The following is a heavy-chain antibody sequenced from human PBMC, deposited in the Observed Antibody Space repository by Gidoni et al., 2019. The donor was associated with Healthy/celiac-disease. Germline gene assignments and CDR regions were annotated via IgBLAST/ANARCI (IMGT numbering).Heavy chain of an antibody. CDR1: GFTFDGYA. J-gene: IGHJ4*02. V-gene: IGHV3-9*01. Sequence: EVQLVESGGGLVQPGRSLRLSCAASGFTFDGYAMHWVRQAPGKGLEWVSGISWNSGSIGYADSVKGRFTISRDNAKNSLYLQMNSLRAEDTALYYCATGVPTKWHTTVGYFDYWGQGTLVTVSS. CDR2: ISWNSGSI. CDR3: ATGVPTKWHTTVGYFDY. D-gene: IGHD5-12*01.